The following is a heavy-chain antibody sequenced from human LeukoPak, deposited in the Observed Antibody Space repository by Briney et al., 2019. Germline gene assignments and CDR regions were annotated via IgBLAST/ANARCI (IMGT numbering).Heavy chain of an antibody. V-gene: IGHV1-46*01. D-gene: IGHD5-12*01. CDR3: ARDLDIVATTFDY. J-gene: IGHJ4*02. CDR2: INPSGGST. CDR1: GYTFTSYY. Sequence: ASVKVSCKASGYTFTSYYMHWVRQAPGQGLEWMGIINPSGGSTSYAQKFQGRVTMTRDTSISTAYMELSRLRSDDTAVYYCARDLDIVATTFDYWGQGTLVTVSS.